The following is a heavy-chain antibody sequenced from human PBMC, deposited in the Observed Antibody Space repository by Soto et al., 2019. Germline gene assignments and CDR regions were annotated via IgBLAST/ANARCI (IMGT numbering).Heavy chain of an antibody. J-gene: IGHJ4*02. V-gene: IGHV4-39*01. Sequence: SETLSLTCTVSGGSISSSSYYWGWIRQPPGKGLEWIGSIYYSGYTYYNPSLKSRVTISVDTSENQFSLKLSSVTAADTAVYYCARQVVDGTVAGTGSFDYWGQGTLVTVSS. D-gene: IGHD6-19*01. CDR2: IYYSGYT. CDR3: ARQVVDGTVAGTGSFDY. CDR1: GGSISSSSYY.